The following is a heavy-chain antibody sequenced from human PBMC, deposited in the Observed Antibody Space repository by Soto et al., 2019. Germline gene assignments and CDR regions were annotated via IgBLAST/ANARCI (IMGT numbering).Heavy chain of an antibody. J-gene: IGHJ6*02. CDR2: ISGSGGST. V-gene: IGHV3-23*01. CDR3: AKDGAYYDFWSGYPYYYYGMDV. Sequence: GGSLRLSCAASGFTFSSYAMSWVRQAPGKGLEWVSAISGSGGSTYYADSVKGRFTISRDNSKNTLYLQMNSLRAEDTAVYYCAKDGAYYDFWSGYPYYYYGMDVWGQGTKVTVSS. CDR1: GFTFSSYA. D-gene: IGHD3-3*01.